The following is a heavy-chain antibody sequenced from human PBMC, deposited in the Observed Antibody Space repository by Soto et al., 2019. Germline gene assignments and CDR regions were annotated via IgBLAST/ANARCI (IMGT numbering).Heavy chain of an antibody. CDR1: GFTFTSYG. Sequence: VQLLASGGGLVQPGGSLRLSCVVSGFTFTSYGVTWVRQAPGKGLECVCGFSGGSGATHYRDSVKGRFTISRDDSRSTVYLQMNSLGVDDTAIYYCVKWNGYGDYWGQGTLVSVSS. D-gene: IGHD1-1*01. CDR3: VKWNGYGDY. V-gene: IGHV3-23*01. CDR2: FSGGSGAT. J-gene: IGHJ4*02.